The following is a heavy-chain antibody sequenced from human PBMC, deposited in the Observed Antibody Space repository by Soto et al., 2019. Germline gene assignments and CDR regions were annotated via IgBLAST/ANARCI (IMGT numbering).Heavy chain of an antibody. Sequence: QVQLVQSGAEVKKPGASVKVSCKASGYTFTSYYMHWVRQAPGQGLEWMGIINPSGGSTSYAQKFQGRVTMTRDTSTSTVYMELSSLRSEDTAVYYCARVGGYCSSTSCWGGIDYYYYMDVWGKGTTVTVSS. CDR2: INPSGGST. CDR1: GYTFTSYY. V-gene: IGHV1-46*03. J-gene: IGHJ6*03. CDR3: ARVGGYCSSTSCWGGIDYYYYMDV. D-gene: IGHD2-2*01.